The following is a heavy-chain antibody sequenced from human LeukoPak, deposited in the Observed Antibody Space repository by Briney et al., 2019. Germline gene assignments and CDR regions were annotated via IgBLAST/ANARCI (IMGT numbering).Heavy chain of an antibody. CDR2: ISSSSSTI. J-gene: IGHJ4*02. V-gene: IGHV3-48*04. CDR1: GFTFSSYS. D-gene: IGHD2-15*01. CDR3: ARPYCSGGSCYLGGY. Sequence: GGSLRLSCAASGFTFSSYSMNWVRQAPGKGLEWVSYISSSSSTIYYADSVKGRFTISRDNAKNSLYLQMNSLRAEDTAVYYCARPYCSGGSCYLGGYWGQGTLVTVSS.